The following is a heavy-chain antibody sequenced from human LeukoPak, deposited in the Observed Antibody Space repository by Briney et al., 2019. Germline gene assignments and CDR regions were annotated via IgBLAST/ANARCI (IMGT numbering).Heavy chain of an antibody. CDR2: ISGSGGST. D-gene: IGHD2-2*02. Sequence: GGSLRLSCAASGFTFSSYAMSWVRQAPGKGLEWVSAISGSGGSTYYADSVKGRFTISRDNSKNTLYLQMSSLRAEDTAVYYCAKVLYQLLYVLDYWGQGTLVTVSS. CDR3: AKVLYQLLYVLDY. V-gene: IGHV3-23*01. CDR1: GFTFSSYA. J-gene: IGHJ4*02.